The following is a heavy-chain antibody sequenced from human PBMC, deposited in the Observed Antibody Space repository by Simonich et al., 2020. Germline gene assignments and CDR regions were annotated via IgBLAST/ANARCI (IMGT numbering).Heavy chain of an antibody. Sequence: QVQLVQSGAEVKKPGASVKGSCKASGYTFTGYYMHWVRQAAGQGLEGMCWINPTGDGTNYAQRFQGRVTMTRETSISTAYMELSRLRSDDTAVYYCARWPSIPASYGSGSYFDYWGQGTLVTVSS. CDR3: ARWPSIPASYGSGSYFDY. D-gene: IGHD3-10*01. CDR2: INPTGDGT. V-gene: IGHV1-2*02. J-gene: IGHJ4*02. CDR1: GYTFTGYY.